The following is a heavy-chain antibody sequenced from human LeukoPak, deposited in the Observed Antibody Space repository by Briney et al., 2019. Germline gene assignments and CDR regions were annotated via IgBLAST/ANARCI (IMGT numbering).Heavy chain of an antibody. CDR2: IFYSGIT. CDR3: ARQWLVSPLFDY. Sequence: PSETLSLTCTVSGGSISTDTNYWAWIRQPPGKGLEWIGSIFYSGITYYNRSLKSPVTISVDTSQNQFSLKLSSVTAADTAVYYCARQWLVSPLFDYWGQGTLVTVSS. V-gene: IGHV4-39*01. CDR1: GGSISTDTNY. J-gene: IGHJ4*02. D-gene: IGHD6-19*01.